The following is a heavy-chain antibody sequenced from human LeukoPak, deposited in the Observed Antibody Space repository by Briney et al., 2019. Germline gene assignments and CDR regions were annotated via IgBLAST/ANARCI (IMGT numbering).Heavy chain of an antibody. V-gene: IGHV3-74*01. CDR3: ARPSSSGWTYYYYYYGMDV. CDR2: INSDGSST. Sequence: GGSLRLSCAASGFTFSSYAMSWVRQAPGKGLVWVSRINSDGSSTRYADSVKGRFTISRDNAKNTLYLQMNSLRAEDTAVYYCARPSSSGWTYYYYYYGMDVWGQGTTVTVSS. D-gene: IGHD6-19*01. J-gene: IGHJ6*02. CDR1: GFTFSSYA.